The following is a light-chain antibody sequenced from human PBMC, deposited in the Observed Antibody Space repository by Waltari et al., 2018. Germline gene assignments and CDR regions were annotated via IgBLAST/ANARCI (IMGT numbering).Light chain of an antibody. V-gene: IGLV1-40*01. CDR1: RPNIGAGYD. Sequence: QSVLTQPPSGSGAPGQRVTISCIGYRPNIGAGYDVQWYQQLPGTAPKLLIYCDTSRPSGVPDRFSASKSGTSVSLAITGLQPEDEAHYYCQSYDTNLRDWVFGGGTKLTVL. CDR2: CDT. CDR3: QSYDTNLRDWV. J-gene: IGLJ3*02.